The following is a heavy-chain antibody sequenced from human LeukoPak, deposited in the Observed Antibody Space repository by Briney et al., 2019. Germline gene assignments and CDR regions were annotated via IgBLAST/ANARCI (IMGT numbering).Heavy chain of an antibody. CDR1: GGSISSYY. J-gene: IGHJ4*02. V-gene: IGHV4-4*07. Sequence: SETLSLTCTVSGGSISSYYWSWIRQPAGKGLEWIGRIYTSGSTNYNPSLKSRVTMSVDTSKNQFSLKLSSVTAADTAVYYCARSSMIVVVTPLYYFGYWGQGTLVTVSS. CDR2: IYTSGST. D-gene: IGHD3-22*01. CDR3: ARSSMIVVVTPLYYFGY.